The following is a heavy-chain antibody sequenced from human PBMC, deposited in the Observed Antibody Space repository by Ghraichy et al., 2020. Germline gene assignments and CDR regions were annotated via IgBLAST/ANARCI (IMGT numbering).Heavy chain of an antibody. D-gene: IGHD3-10*01. CDR3: AREREGFGSDY. CDR2: IYYSGST. CDR1: GGSISSYY. V-gene: IGHV4-59*01. Sequence: SETLSLTCTVSGGSISSYYWSWIRQPPGKGLEWIGYIYYSGSTNYNPSLKSRVTISVDTSKNQFSLKLSSVTAADTAVYYCAREREGFGSDYWGQGTLVTVSS. J-gene: IGHJ4*02.